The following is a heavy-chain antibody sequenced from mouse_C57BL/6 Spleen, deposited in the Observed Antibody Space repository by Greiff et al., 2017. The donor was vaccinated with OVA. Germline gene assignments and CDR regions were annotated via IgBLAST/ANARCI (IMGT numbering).Heavy chain of an antibody. CDR3: ADDYGGYFDV. CDR1: GYSITSGYY. Sequence: VQLKESGPGLVKPSQSLSLTCSVTGYSITSGYYWNWIRQFPGNKLEWMGYISYDGSNNYNPYLKNRISITRDTSKNQFFLKLNSVTTEDTATYYCADDYGGYFDVWGTGTTVTVSS. D-gene: IGHD2-4*01. J-gene: IGHJ1*03. V-gene: IGHV3-6*01. CDR2: ISYDGSN.